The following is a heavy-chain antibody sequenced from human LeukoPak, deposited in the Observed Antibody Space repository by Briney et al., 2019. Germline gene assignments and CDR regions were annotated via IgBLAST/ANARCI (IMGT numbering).Heavy chain of an antibody. D-gene: IGHD6-13*01. CDR1: GFTFSSYS. CDR2: ISSSSSYI. CDR3: GRDRIAAAETGGWFDP. J-gene: IGHJ5*02. V-gene: IGHV3-21*01. Sequence: GESLRLSCAASGFTFSSYSMNWVRQAPGKGLEWVSSISSSSSYIYYADSVKGRFTISRDNAKNSLYLQMNSLRAEDTAVYYCGRDRIAAAETGGWFDPWGQGTLVTVSS.